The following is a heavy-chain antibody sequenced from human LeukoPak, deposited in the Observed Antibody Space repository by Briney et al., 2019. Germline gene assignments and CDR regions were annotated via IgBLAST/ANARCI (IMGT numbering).Heavy chain of an antibody. J-gene: IGHJ4*02. V-gene: IGHV3-15*01. Sequence: GGSLRLSCAASGFTVSNAWMNWVRQAPGKGLEWVGLIKSKTNGGTTNYATPVKGRFTISRDDSENTLYLQMNSLKTEGTAIXXCVIERAGAFENWGQGTLVTVSS. CDR3: VIERAGAFEN. CDR1: GFTVSNAW. CDR2: IKSKTNGGTT. D-gene: IGHD6-19*01.